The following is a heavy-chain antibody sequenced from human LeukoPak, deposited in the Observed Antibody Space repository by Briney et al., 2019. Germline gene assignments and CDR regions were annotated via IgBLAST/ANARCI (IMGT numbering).Heavy chain of an antibody. D-gene: IGHD2-21*02. CDR3: ARDQLAYCGGDCYSVGY. V-gene: IGHV1-46*01. Sequence: ASVKVSCKASGYTFTSYYMHWVRQAPGQGLEWMGIINPSGGSTSYAQKFQGRVTMTRDTSTSTVYMELSSLRSEDTAVYYCARDQLAYCGGDCYSVGYWGRGTLVTVSS. J-gene: IGHJ4*02. CDR1: GYTFTSYY. CDR2: INPSGGST.